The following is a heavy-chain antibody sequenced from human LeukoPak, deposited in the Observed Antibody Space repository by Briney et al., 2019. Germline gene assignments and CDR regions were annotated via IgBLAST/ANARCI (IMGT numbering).Heavy chain of an antibody. CDR1: GFTFSDYY. V-gene: IGHV3-11*01. D-gene: IGHD2-21*02. J-gene: IGHJ3*01. CDR3: AKPLTDTYDAFHL. Sequence: GGSLRPSCATSGFTFSDYYMSWIRQAPGKGLEWVSYISSSGSTIYYADSVKGRFTISRDNAKNSLYLQMNSLRAEDTAVYYCAKPLTDTYDAFHLWGQGTMVSISS. CDR2: ISSSGSTI.